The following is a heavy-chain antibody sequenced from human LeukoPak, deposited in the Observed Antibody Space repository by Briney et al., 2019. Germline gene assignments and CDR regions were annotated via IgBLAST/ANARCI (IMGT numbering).Heavy chain of an antibody. V-gene: IGHV3-20*04. CDR3: ARVGGIAAAGRIGY. J-gene: IGHJ4*02. D-gene: IGHD6-13*01. CDR1: GFTFDDYG. Sequence: GGSLRLSCAASGFTFDDYGMSWVRQAPGKGLEWVSGINWNGGSTGYADSVKGRFTISRDNAKKSLYLQMNSLRAEDTALYYCARVGGIAAAGRIGYWGQGTLVTVSS. CDR2: INWNGGST.